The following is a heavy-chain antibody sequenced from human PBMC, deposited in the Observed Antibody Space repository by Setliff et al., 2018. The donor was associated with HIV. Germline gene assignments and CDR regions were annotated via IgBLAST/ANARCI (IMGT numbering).Heavy chain of an antibody. V-gene: IGHV4-39*07. CDR1: GGSISSGSYY. D-gene: IGHD3-10*01. CDR2: IYYSGST. J-gene: IGHJ4*02. Sequence: PSETLSLTCTVSGGSISSGSYYWSWIRQPPGKGLEWIGSIYYSGSTYYNPSLKSRVTISVDTSKNQFSLKLSSVTAADSAVYYCARAPFYYGSGSYQTFDYWGQGTLVTVSS. CDR3: ARAPFYYGSGSYQTFDY.